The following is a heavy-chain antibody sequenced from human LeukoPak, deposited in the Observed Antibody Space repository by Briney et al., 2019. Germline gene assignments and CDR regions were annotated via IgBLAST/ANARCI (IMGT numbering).Heavy chain of an antibody. D-gene: IGHD4-17*01. V-gene: IGHV3-23*01. J-gene: IGHJ4*02. CDR1: GFTFSNYA. CDR2: ISGSGGST. Sequence: PGGSLRLSCAASGFTFSNYAMSWVRQAPGKGLEWVSAISGSGGSTYYADSVKGRFTISRDNSKNTLYLQMNSLRAEDTAVYYCAKALGTTVTKNPLDYWGQGTLVTVSS. CDR3: AKALGTTVTKNPLDY.